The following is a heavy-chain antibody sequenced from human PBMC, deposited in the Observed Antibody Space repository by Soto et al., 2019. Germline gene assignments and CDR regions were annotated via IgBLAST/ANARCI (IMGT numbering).Heavy chain of an antibody. D-gene: IGHD6-25*01. CDR2: IYYSGSDSGST. V-gene: IGHV4-59*02. CDR1: VCSVNTYY. J-gene: IGHJ4*02. CDR3: TRGGGDF. Sequence: SETLYLTFAVSVCSVNTYYWSWIRQPPGKGLEWIGYIYYSGSDSGSTNYIPSLKSRVTISVDTSKNQFSLRLTSVTAADTAVYFCTRGGGDFWGQGTLVNVSS.